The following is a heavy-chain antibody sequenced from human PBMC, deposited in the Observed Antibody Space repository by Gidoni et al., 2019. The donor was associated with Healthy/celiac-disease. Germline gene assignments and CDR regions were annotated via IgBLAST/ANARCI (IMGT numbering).Heavy chain of an antibody. CDR3: ARDRKNCSSTSCYMRGFGY. D-gene: IGHD2-2*02. CDR1: GFPFSRSA. J-gene: IGHJ4*02. V-gene: IGHV3-30-3*01. CDR2: ISYDGSNK. Sequence: HVQLVESGGGVVQPGRSLRLSCSASGFPFSRSALHWVRQAPGKGLEWVAVISYDGSNKYYADAVKGRFTISRDNSKNTLYLQMNSLRAEDTAVYYCARDRKNCSSTSCYMRGFGYWGQGTLVTVSS.